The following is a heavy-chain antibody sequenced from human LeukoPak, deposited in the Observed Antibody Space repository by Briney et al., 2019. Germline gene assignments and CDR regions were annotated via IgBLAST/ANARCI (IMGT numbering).Heavy chain of an antibody. D-gene: IGHD4-17*01. CDR2: IKQDGSEK. CDR3: ARGDYGDYVFAFDI. CDR1: GLTFSSYW. V-gene: IGHV3-7*03. J-gene: IGHJ3*02. Sequence: PGGSLRLSCAASGLTFSSYWMSWVRQAPGKGLEWVANIKQDGSEKYYVDSVKGRFTISRDNAKNSLYLQMNSLRAEDTALYYCARGDYGDYVFAFDIWGQGTMVTVSS.